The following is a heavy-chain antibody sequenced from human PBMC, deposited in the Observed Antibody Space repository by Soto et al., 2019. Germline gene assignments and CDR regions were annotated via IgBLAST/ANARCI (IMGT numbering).Heavy chain of an antibody. V-gene: IGHV4-59*12. CDR3: ARREDDYIWGSYRYTSYYFDY. CDR1: GGSISSYY. CDR2: IYYSGST. Sequence: SETLSLTCTVSGGSISSYYWSWIRQPPGKGLEWIGDIYYSGSTNYNPSLKSRVTISVDTSKNQFSLKLSSVTAADTAVYYCARREDDYIWGSYRYTSYYFDYWGQGTLVTVSS. J-gene: IGHJ4*02. D-gene: IGHD3-16*02.